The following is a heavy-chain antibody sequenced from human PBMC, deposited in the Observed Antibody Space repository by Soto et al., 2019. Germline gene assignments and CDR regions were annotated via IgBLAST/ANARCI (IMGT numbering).Heavy chain of an antibody. V-gene: IGHV3-53*01. J-gene: IGHJ4*02. D-gene: IGHD3-22*01. Sequence: PGGSLRLSCAASGFTVSSNYMSWVRQAPGKGLEWVSVIYSGGSTYYADSVKGRFTISRDNSKDTLYLQMNSLRAEDTAVYYCARDDYYDSSGYYLDYWGQGTLVTVSS. CDR2: IYSGGST. CDR1: GFTVSSNY. CDR3: ARDDYYDSSGYYLDY.